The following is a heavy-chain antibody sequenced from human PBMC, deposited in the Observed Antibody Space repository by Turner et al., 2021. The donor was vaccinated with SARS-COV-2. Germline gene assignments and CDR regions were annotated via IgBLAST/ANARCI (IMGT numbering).Heavy chain of an antibody. D-gene: IGHD2-8*01. CDR2: FDPEDGET. Sequence: QVQLVQSGAEVKKPGASVKVSCKVSGYTLIELSMHWVRQAPGKGREWMGGFDPEDGETIYAQKFQGRVTMTEDTSTDTAYMELSSLRSEDTAVYYCATAPPDCTNGVCPNGFDPWGQGTLVTVSS. V-gene: IGHV1-24*01. J-gene: IGHJ5*02. CDR3: ATAPPDCTNGVCPNGFDP. CDR1: GYTLIELS.